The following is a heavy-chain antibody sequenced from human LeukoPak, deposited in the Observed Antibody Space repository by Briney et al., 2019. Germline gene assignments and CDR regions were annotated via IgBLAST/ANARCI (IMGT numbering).Heavy chain of an antibody. CDR2: INSDGSST. Sequence: PGGSLRLSCAASGFTFSSYWMHWVRQAPGRGLVWVSRINSDGSSTSYADSVKGRFTISRDNAKNTLYLQMNSLRAEDTAVYYCARDTVPYSSGWYPEENWFDPWGQGTLVTVSS. CDR3: ARDTVPYSSGWYPEENWFDP. D-gene: IGHD6-19*01. V-gene: IGHV3-74*01. CDR1: GFTFSSYW. J-gene: IGHJ5*02.